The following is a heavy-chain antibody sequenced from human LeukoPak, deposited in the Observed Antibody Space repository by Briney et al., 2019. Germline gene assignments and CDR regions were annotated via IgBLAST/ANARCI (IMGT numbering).Heavy chain of an antibody. J-gene: IGHJ4*02. CDR3: GRVIEEDDYDSSGYQY. V-gene: IGHV1-2*02. CDR1: GYTFTVYN. Sequence: ASVKVSCKASGYTFTVYNMHWVRRAPGQGLEWMGWINPNSGGTNYAQKFQGRVTMTRDTSISTAYMELRRLRSDDTGVYYCGRVIEEDDYDSSGYQYWGQGTLVTVSS. CDR2: INPNSGGT. D-gene: IGHD3-22*01.